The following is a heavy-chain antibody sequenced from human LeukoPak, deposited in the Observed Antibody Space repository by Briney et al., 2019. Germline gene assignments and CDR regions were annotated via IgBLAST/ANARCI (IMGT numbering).Heavy chain of an antibody. D-gene: IGHD2-2*01. J-gene: IGHJ6*02. CDR2: IYYSGST. CDR1: GDSISSYY. V-gene: IGHV4-59*01. CDR3: ASFRVVPAALSAYYYYYGMDV. Sequence: PSETLSLTCTVSGDSISSYYWSWIRQPPGKGLEWIGYIYYSGSTKYNPSLKSRVSISVDTSKSQFSLRLNSVTAADTAVYYCASFRVVPAALSAYYYYYGMDVWGQGTTVTVSS.